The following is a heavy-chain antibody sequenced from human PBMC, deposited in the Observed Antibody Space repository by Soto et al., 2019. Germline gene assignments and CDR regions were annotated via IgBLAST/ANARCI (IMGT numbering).Heavy chain of an antibody. CDR1: WGTFSSYA. J-gene: IGHJ4*02. CDR2: IIPIFGTA. CDR3: ARALGSFACNY. Sequence: PVKVSCKASWGTFSSYAINWVRQAPGQGLEWMGGIIPIFGTANYAQKFQGRVTITADESTSTAYMVLISLRSEDTAVYYCARALGSFACNYYGRGTLVTVSS. V-gene: IGHV1-69*13. D-gene: IGHD6-19*01.